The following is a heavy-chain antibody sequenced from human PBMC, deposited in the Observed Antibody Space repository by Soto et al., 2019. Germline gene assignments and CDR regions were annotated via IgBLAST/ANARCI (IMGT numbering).Heavy chain of an antibody. Sequence: SVKVSCKASGGTFSSYAISWVRQAPGQGLEWMGGIIPIFGTANYAQKFQGRVTITADESTSTAYMELSSLRSEDTAVYYCARAPTYDFWSGDELGGYYYGMDVWGQGTTVTVSS. D-gene: IGHD3-3*01. J-gene: IGHJ6*02. CDR2: IIPIFGTA. V-gene: IGHV1-69*13. CDR3: ARAPTYDFWSGDELGGYYYGMDV. CDR1: GGTFSSYA.